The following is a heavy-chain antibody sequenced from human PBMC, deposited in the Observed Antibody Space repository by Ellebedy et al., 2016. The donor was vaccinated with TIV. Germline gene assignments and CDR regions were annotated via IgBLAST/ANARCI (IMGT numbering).Heavy chain of an antibody. D-gene: IGHD6-13*01. V-gene: IGHV3-9*01. CDR3: TKDIGGPLVDAFDI. CDR1: GFMFEDYA. CDR2: ISWDSSSA. Sequence: GGSLRLSXAASGFMFEDYAMHWVRQAPGKGLEWVSGISWDSSSAGYADSVKGRFTISRDNAKNSLYLQMNNLRAEDTALYYCTKDIGGPLVDAFDIWGQGTMVTVSS. J-gene: IGHJ3*02.